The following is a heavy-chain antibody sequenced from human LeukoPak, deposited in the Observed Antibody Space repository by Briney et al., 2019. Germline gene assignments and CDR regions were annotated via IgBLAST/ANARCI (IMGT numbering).Heavy chain of an antibody. CDR2: INPSGGST. D-gene: IGHD2-2*01. V-gene: IGHV1-46*01. Sequence: ASVKVSCKASAYAFTCYDMHWMRHAPGQGLGWMGIINPSGGSTSYAQKFQGRVTMTRDTSTSTVYMELSSLRSEDAAVYYCARSFTSSGVLPAAMEYWGQGTLVTVSS. CDR3: ARSFTSSGVLPAAMEY. J-gene: IGHJ4*02. CDR1: AYAFTCYD.